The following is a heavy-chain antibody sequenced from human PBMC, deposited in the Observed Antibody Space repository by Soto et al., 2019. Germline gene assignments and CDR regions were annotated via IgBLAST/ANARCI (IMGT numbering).Heavy chain of an antibody. V-gene: IGHV3-30*18. CDR2: ISYDGSNK. CDR3: ANDSLCYSYGYDYFDY. CDR1: GFTFSSYG. J-gene: IGHJ4*02. D-gene: IGHD5-18*01. Sequence: QVQLVESGGGVVQPGRSLRLSCAASGFTFSSYGMHWVRQAPGKVLEWVAVISYDGSNKYYAESVKGRFTIFRDNSKNTLYLQMNRLRAVDTGVSYCANDSLCYSYGYDYFDYWGQGTLVTVSS.